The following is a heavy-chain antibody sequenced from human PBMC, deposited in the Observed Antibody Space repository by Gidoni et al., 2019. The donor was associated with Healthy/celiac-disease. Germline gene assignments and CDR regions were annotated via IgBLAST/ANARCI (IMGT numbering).Heavy chain of an antibody. CDR2: ISYDGSNK. Sequence: QVQLVESGGGVVQPGRSLRLSCAAAGFTFRSYAMHWVRQAPGKGLEGVAVISYDGSNKYYADSVKGRFTISRDNSKNTLYLQMNSLRAEDTAVYYCARDRIRFLEWSYYFDYWGQGTLVTVSS. D-gene: IGHD3-3*01. J-gene: IGHJ4*02. V-gene: IGHV3-30-3*01. CDR1: GFTFRSYA. CDR3: ARDRIRFLEWSYYFDY.